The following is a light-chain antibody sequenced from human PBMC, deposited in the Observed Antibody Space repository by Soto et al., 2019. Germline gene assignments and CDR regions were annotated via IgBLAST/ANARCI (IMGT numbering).Light chain of an antibody. CDR3: QQYNSYPT. V-gene: IGKV1-5*03. CDR2: KAS. CDR1: PSISSW. Sequence: DIKMTQSTSTLSASVGDRVTITCRASPSISSWLAWYQQKPGKAPKLLIYKASSLESGVPSRFSGSGSGTEFTLTISSLQPDDFATYFCQQYNSYPTFGQETKGEIK. J-gene: IGKJ1*01.